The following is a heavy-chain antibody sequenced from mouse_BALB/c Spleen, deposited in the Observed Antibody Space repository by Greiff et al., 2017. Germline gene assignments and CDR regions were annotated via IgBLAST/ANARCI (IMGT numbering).Heavy chain of an antibody. CDR1: GYSITSGYY. CDR2: ISYDGSN. Sequence: DVQLQESGPGLVKPSQSLSLTCSVTGYSITSGYYWNWIRQFPGNKLEWMGYISYDGSNNYNPSLKNRISITRDTSKNQFFLKLNSVTTEDTATYYCARYDYDYAMDYWGQGTSVTVSS. D-gene: IGHD2-4*01. CDR3: ARYDYDYAMDY. J-gene: IGHJ4*01. V-gene: IGHV3-6*02.